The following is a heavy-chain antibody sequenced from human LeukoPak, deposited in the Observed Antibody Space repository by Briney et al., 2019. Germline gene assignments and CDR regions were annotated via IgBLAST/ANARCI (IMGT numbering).Heavy chain of an antibody. V-gene: IGHV3-9*01. CDR2: ISWNSGSI. Sequence: GGSLRLSYAASGFTFDDYAMHWVRQAPGKGLEWVSGISWNSGSIGYADSVKGRFTISRDNAKNSLYLQMNSLRAEDTALYYCAKGLNYYDSSGSSADYYYYGMDVWGQGTTVTVSS. D-gene: IGHD3-22*01. CDR1: GFTFDDYA. CDR3: AKGLNYYDSSGSSADYYYYGMDV. J-gene: IGHJ6*02.